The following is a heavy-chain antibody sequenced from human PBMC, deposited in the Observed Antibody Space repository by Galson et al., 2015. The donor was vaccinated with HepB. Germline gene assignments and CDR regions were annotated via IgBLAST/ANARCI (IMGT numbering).Heavy chain of an antibody. V-gene: IGHV3-30*18. CDR1: GFTFSRSG. Sequence: SLRLSCAASGFTFSRSGMHWVRQAPGKGLEWVAVISYDGSKKYYADSVKGRFTISRDNSKNTLYLQMNSLRAEDTAVYYCAEGRERAVAGTLDSWGQGTLVTVSS. CDR2: ISYDGSKK. J-gene: IGHJ5*01. CDR3: AEGRERAVAGTLDS. D-gene: IGHD6-19*01.